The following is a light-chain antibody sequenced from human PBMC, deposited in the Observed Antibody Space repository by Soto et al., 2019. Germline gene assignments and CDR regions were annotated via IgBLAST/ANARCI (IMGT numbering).Light chain of an antibody. J-gene: IGKJ5*01. CDR1: QSVGSSS. CDR3: ELDRRSPRQIS. V-gene: IGKV3-20*01. Sequence: PDTLSLSPGERATLSCRASQSVGSSSLGWYQQKPGQAPRLVIFDISNRATGIPDRFSGSGSGTDCTLTISRLEPEDFAVYECELDRRSPRQISFGHRTRPLIK. CDR2: DIS.